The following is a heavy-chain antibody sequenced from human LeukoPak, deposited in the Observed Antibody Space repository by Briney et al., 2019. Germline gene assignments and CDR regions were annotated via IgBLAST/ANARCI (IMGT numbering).Heavy chain of an antibody. D-gene: IGHD4-17*01. CDR3: ARISGDYENWFDP. J-gene: IGHJ5*02. Sequence: PGGSLRLSCSASGVNFSDYYMSWIRQAPGKGLEWVSYISSSGSTIYYADSVKGRFTISRDNAKNSLYLQMNSLRAEDTAVYYCARISGDYENWFDPWGQGTLVTVSS. V-gene: IGHV3-11*01. CDR1: GVNFSDYY. CDR2: ISSSGSTI.